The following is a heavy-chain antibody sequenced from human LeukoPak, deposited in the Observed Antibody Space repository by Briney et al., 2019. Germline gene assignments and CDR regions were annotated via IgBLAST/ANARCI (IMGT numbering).Heavy chain of an antibody. J-gene: IGHJ6*02. Sequence: GRSLRLSCAASGFTFSSYGMHWVRQAPGKGLEWVAVIWYDGSNKYYADSVKGRFTISRDNSKNTLYLQMNSLRAEDTAVYYCARVGCSGGSCYSMNYGMDVWGQGTTVTVSS. D-gene: IGHD2-15*01. CDR1: GFTFSSYG. V-gene: IGHV3-33*01. CDR3: ARVGCSGGSCYSMNYGMDV. CDR2: IWYDGSNK.